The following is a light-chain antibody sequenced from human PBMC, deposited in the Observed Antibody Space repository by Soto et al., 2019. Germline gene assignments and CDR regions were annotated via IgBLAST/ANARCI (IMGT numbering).Light chain of an antibody. CDR3: HQYDSWT. CDR1: QSFNSIY. V-gene: IGKV3-20*01. CDR2: GAS. Sequence: VLTQSPCTLSLSPAERATLSCSASQSFNSIYLAWYQQKPGQAPRLLIYGASSRATGIPDRFSGSGSGTDFTLTISRLEPEDFAVYYCHQYDSWTFGQGTKVDIK. J-gene: IGKJ1*01.